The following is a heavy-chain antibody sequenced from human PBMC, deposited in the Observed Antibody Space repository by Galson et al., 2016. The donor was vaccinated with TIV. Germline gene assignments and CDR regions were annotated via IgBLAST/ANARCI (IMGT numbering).Heavy chain of an antibody. D-gene: IGHD5-12*01. Sequence: SLRLSCAAPGFSFSSYGMHWVRQAPGKGLEWVAMIWFDGRNDYYGESVRGRFTVSRDNSKNTAHLEMNSLRPEDTALYFCARAKRGFSGFDYQMGDYWGQGALVTVSS. CDR2: IWFDGRND. CDR3: ARAKRGFSGFDYQMGDY. J-gene: IGHJ4*02. V-gene: IGHV3-33*01. CDR1: GFSFSSYG.